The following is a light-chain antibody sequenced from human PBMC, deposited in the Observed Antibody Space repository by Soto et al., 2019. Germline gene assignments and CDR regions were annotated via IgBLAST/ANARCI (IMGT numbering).Light chain of an antibody. Sequence: IPMTQSPSYLSASVGDRVTIICRASQSVSTRLAWYQQKPGKAPKVLIYDASSWAGGVPSRFTGSGSGTEFTLTINSLQPDDFATYYSQQYSVYWTFGQGTKVDIK. CDR1: QSVSTR. CDR2: DAS. J-gene: IGKJ1*01. V-gene: IGKV1-5*02. CDR3: QQYSVYWT.